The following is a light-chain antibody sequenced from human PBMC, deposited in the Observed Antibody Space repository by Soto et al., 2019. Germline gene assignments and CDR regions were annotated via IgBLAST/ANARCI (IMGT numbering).Light chain of an antibody. CDR2: GAS. J-gene: IGKJ2*03. CDR1: QSVSSRY. V-gene: IGKV3-20*01. Sequence: EIVLTQSPGTLSLSPGERATLSCRASQSVSSRYLAWYQNKPGQAPRLLIYGASSRATGVPDRISGSGSGTDVTLTISRLEPEDFAVYYCQQYGSSPQDSFGQGTKLEIK. CDR3: QQYGSSPQDS.